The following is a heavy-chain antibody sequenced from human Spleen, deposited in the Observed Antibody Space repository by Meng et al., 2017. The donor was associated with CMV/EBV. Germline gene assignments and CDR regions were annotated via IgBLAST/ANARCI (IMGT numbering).Heavy chain of an antibody. Sequence: TLSLACTVNGGSVSNYFWSWIRQPPGKGLEWIGYIYYTGTTDYNPSLRSRVSMFLDTSKNQFSLELSSVTAADTAIYYCARGGGYLNWGQGTLVTVSS. J-gene: IGHJ4*02. CDR1: GGSVSNYF. CDR3: ARGGGYLN. V-gene: IGHV4-59*02. D-gene: IGHD5-12*01. CDR2: IYYTGTT.